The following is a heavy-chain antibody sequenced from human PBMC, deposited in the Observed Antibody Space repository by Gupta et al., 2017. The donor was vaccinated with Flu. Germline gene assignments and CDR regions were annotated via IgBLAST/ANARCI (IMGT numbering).Heavy chain of an antibody. Sequence: EVQLVESGGGLVKPGGSLRLSCAASGFTFSSYSMNWVRQAPGKGLEWVSSISSSSSYIYYADSVKGRFTISRDNAKNSLYLQMNSLRAEDTAVYYCARDADLPIGDFGRYYYGMDVWGQGTTVTVSS. D-gene: IGHD3-10*01. V-gene: IGHV3-21*01. CDR3: ARDADLPIGDFGRYYYGMDV. CDR2: ISSSSSYI. J-gene: IGHJ6*02. CDR1: GFTFSSYS.